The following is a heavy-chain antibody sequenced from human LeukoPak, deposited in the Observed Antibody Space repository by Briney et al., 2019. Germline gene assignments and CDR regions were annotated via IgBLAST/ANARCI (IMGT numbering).Heavy chain of an antibody. CDR1: GFTFSSYE. CDR2: ISSSGSTI. V-gene: IGHV3-48*03. Sequence: GGSLRLSCAASGFTFSSYEMNWVRQAPGKGLEWVSYISSSGSTIYYADSVKGRFTISRDNAKNSLYLQMNSLRAEDTAVYYCARAAGEMATIRYWGQGTLVTVSS. D-gene: IGHD5-24*01. CDR3: ARAAGEMATIRY. J-gene: IGHJ4*02.